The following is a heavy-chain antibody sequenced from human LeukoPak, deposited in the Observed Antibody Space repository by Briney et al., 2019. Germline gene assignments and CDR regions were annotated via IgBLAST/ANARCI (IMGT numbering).Heavy chain of an antibody. J-gene: IGHJ4*02. CDR2: INWNGGST. Sequence: GGSLRLSCAASGFTFGDYGMSWVRQGPGKGLGRVSGINWNGGSTGYADSVTGRFTVSRDNAKNSLYLHMHSLRVEDTAFYYCAIHTAIVVVPAALTYSGPGALVTVSS. V-gene: IGHV3-20*04. CDR1: GFTFGDYG. CDR3: AIHTAIVVVPAALTY. D-gene: IGHD2-2*01.